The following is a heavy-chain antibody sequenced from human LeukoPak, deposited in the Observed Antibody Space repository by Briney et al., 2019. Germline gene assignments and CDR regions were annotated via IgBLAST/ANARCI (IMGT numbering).Heavy chain of an antibody. Sequence: GRSLRLSCAASGFTFTSYSMNWVRQAPGKGLEWVSTISGGGGSTYYADSVKGRFTISRDNSKNTLYLQVNSLRAKDTAVYYCAKGGKWDVTPFDYWGQGTLVTVSS. CDR2: ISGGGGST. CDR1: GFTFTSYS. D-gene: IGHD1-26*01. J-gene: IGHJ4*02. CDR3: AKGGKWDVTPFDY. V-gene: IGHV3-23*01.